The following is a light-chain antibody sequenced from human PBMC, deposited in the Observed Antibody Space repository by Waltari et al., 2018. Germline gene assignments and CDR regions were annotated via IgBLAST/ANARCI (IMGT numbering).Light chain of an antibody. CDR2: LGS. J-gene: IGKJ2*01. CDR3: MQALQTPRT. V-gene: IGKV2-28*01. CDR1: QSLLHSNGYND. Sequence: DIVMTQSPLSLPVTPGEPASISCRSSQSLLHSNGYNDLDWYLQKPGQSPQLLIYLGSNRASWVPYRFCGSGAGTDFTLKVSRVEAEDVGVYYCMQALQTPRTFGQGTKLEIK.